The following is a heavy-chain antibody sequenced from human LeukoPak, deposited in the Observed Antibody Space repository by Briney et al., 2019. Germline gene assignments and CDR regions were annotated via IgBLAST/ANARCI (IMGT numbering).Heavy chain of an antibody. V-gene: IGHV1-8*01. D-gene: IGHD3-10*01. Sequence: GASVKVSCKASGYAFTSYDINWVRQATGQGLEWMGWMNPNSGNTGYAQKFQGRVTMTRNTSISTAYMELSSLRSEDTAVYYCAIPTMVRGVLDYWGQGTLVTVSS. J-gene: IGHJ4*02. CDR2: MNPNSGNT. CDR1: GYAFTSYD. CDR3: AIPTMVRGVLDY.